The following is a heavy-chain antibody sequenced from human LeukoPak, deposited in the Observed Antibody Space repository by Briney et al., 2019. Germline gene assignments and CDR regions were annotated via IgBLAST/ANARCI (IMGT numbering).Heavy chain of an antibody. Sequence: SETLSLTSTVSGGSISSYYWSWSRQPPGKGLEWIGYIYYSGSTNYNPSLKSRVTISVDTSKDQFSLKLSSVTAADTAVYYCARGEQQLVPDYWGQGTLVTVSS. D-gene: IGHD6-13*01. CDR2: IYYSGST. V-gene: IGHV4-59*01. CDR1: GGSISSYY. J-gene: IGHJ4*02. CDR3: ARGEQQLVPDY.